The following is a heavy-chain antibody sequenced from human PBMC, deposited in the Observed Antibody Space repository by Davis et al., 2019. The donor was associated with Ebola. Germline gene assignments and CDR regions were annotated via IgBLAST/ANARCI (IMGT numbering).Heavy chain of an antibody. Sequence: GGSLRLSCKGSGYSFTSYWIAWVRQMPGKGLEWMGIIYPGDSDTRYSPSFRGQVTISADTSINTAYLQWSSLKASDTAIYFCARSRVTGYSSGWSGWGQGTLVTVSS. D-gene: IGHD6-19*01. J-gene: IGHJ4*02. V-gene: IGHV5-51*01. CDR3: ARSRVTGYSSGWSG. CDR1: GYSFTSYW. CDR2: IYPGDSDT.